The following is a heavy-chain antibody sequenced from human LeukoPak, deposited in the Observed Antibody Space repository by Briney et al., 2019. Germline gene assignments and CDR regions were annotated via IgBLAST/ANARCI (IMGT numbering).Heavy chain of an antibody. D-gene: IGHD1-26*01. CDR1: GFTFSSYA. Sequence: GASLRLSYAASGFTFSSYAMSWVRQAPGKGLEWVSAISGSGGSTYYADSVKGRFTISRDNSKNTLYLQMNSLRAEDTAVYYCAKQGVLIRSYRDGVDYWGQGTLVTVSS. V-gene: IGHV3-23*01. CDR2: ISGSGGST. J-gene: IGHJ4*02. CDR3: AKQGVLIRSYRDGVDY.